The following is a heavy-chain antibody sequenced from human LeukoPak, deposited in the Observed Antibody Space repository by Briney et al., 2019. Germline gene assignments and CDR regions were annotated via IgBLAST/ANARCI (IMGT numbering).Heavy chain of an antibody. CDR3: ARDRAWLQLEGSAYYFDY. V-gene: IGHV1-18*01. J-gene: IGHJ4*02. D-gene: IGHD5-24*01. Sequence: GASVKVSCKASGYTFTSYGISWVRQAPGQGLEWMGWISAYNGNTNYAQKLQGRVTMTRDTSTSTVYMELSSLRSEDTAVYYCARDRAWLQLEGSAYYFDYWGQGTLVTVSS. CDR1: GYTFTSYG. CDR2: ISAYNGNT.